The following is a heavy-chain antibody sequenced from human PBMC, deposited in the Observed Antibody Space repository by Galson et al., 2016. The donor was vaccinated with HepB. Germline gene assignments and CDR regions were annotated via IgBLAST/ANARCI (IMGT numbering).Heavy chain of an antibody. CDR2: IKRKTDGGTT. CDR1: GITFSSAY. V-gene: IGHV3-15*01. Sequence: SLRLSCAASGITFSSAYMGWVRQAPGKGLEWVGRIKRKTDGGTTYYAAPVKGRFTISRDDSKNTLYLQMNSLNTEDTAVYYCTTGSCSGVGCYSFNYWGQGTLVTVSS. D-gene: IGHD2-15*01. J-gene: IGHJ4*02. CDR3: TTGSCSGVGCYSFNY.